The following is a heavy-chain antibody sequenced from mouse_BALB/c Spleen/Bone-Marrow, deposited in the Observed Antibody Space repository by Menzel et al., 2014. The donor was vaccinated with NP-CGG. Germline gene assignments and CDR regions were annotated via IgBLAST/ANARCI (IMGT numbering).Heavy chain of an antibody. CDR3: TREGDSPFAY. D-gene: IGHD2-13*01. CDR2: INPSNGGT. J-gene: IGHJ3*01. CDR1: GYTFTSSY. V-gene: IGHV1S81*02. Sequence: QVQLQQSGAELVKPGASVKLSCKASGYTFTSSYMYWVKQRPGQGLEWIGEINPSNGGTNFSEKFKSKATLTVDKSSSTAYMQLSSLTSEDSAVYYCTREGDSPFAYWGQGTLVTVSA.